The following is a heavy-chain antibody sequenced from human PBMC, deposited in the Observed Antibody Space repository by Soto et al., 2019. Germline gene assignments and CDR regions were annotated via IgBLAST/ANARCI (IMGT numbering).Heavy chain of an antibody. J-gene: IGHJ4*02. D-gene: IGHD2-2*01. V-gene: IGHV4-34*01. CDR1: GGSFSGYY. CDR2: INHSGST. CDR3: VFGVCSSTSCSQARTFDY. Sequence: SETLSLTCAVYGGSFSGYYWSWIRQPPGKGLEWIGEINHSGSTNYNPSLKSRVTISVDTSKNQFSLKLSSVTAADTAVYYCVFGVCSSTSCSQARTFDYWGQGTLVTVSS.